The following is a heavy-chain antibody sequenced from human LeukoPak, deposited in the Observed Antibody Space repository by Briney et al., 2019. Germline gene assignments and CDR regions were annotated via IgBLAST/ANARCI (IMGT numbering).Heavy chain of an antibody. Sequence: PSETLSLTCTVSGDSISSSSYYWGWIRQPPVKGLEWIGSGHYSGSTYYNPSLKSRVTISVDTSKNQFSLKLSSVTAADTAVYYCVLYYYYYYMDVWGKGTTVTVSS. V-gene: IGHV4-39*07. CDR2: GHYSGST. CDR3: VLYYYYYYMDV. CDR1: GDSISSSSYY. J-gene: IGHJ6*03.